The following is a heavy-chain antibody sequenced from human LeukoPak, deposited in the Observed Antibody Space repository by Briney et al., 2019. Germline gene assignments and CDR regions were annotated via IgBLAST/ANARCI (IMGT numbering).Heavy chain of an antibody. Sequence: ASVKVSCKASGYTFTSYDINWVRQATGQGLEWMGWMNPNSGNTGYAQKFQGRVTMTRDMSTSTVYMELSSLRSEDTAVYYCARVAAEVVGVPGAIGFGWLRRDYYYMDVWGEGTTVTVSS. CDR1: GYTFTSYD. J-gene: IGHJ6*03. V-gene: IGHV1-8*02. CDR2: MNPNSGNT. D-gene: IGHD2-2*02. CDR3: ARVAAEVVGVPGAIGFGWLRRDYYYMDV.